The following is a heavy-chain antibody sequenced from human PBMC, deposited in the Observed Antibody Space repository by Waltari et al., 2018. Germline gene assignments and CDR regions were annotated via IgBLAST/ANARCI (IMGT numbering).Heavy chain of an antibody. CDR1: GFPFSGSA. CDR3: TSSEWELLLDNWFDP. CDR2: IRSKANSYAT. Sequence: EVQLVESGGGLVQPGGSLKLSCAASGFPFSGSAMPWVRQAFGKGLEWVGRIRSKANSYATAYAASVKGRFTISRDDSKNTAYLQMNSLKTEDTAVYYCTSSEWELLLDNWFDPWGQEPWSPSPQ. D-gene: IGHD1-26*01. V-gene: IGHV3-73*02. J-gene: IGHJ5*02.